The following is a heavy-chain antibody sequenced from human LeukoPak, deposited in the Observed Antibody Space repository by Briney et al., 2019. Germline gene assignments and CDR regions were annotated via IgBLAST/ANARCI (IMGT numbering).Heavy chain of an antibody. CDR3: ARDPGLSGSYYYYYGMDV. Sequence: GASVKVSCKASGYTLTSYGISWLRQAPGQGLEWMGWISAYNGNTNYAQKLQGRVTMTTDTSTSTAYMELRSLRSDDTAVYYCARDPGLSGSYYYYYGMDVWGQGTTVTVSS. CDR1: GYTLTSYG. CDR2: ISAYNGNT. D-gene: IGHD1-26*01. V-gene: IGHV1-18*01. J-gene: IGHJ6*02.